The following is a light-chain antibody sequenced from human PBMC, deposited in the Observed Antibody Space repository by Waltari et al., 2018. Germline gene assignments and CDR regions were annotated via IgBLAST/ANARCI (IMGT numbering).Light chain of an antibody. Sequence: EIVLTQSPVTASLSPGVRATLSCRASQSVGSSSLAWYQQKPGQAPRLVIYRASRRATGIPDRFSGSGSGTDFSLTISRLQPEDFEVYYWQQHGTLPATLGQGTKVEIK. CDR2: RAS. V-gene: IGKV3-20*01. CDR3: QQHGTLPAT. CDR1: QSVGSSS. J-gene: IGKJ1*01.